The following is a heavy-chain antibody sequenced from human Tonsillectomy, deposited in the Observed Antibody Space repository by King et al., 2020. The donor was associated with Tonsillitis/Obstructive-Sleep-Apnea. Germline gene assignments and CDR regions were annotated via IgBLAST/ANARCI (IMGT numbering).Heavy chain of an antibody. CDR2: VIPIFGTP. J-gene: IGHJ5*02. Sequence: VQLVESGAEVKKPGSSVKVSCTTSGGTFSNYAFSWVRQAPGQGLEWMGGVIPIFGTPNYAQKFQGRVTIIADESTSTAYMELSSLRSEDTAVYYCARGGRGYRGYGPKYNWFDPWGQEPWSPSPQ. CDR3: ARGGRGYRGYGPKYNWFDP. V-gene: IGHV1-69*01. CDR1: GGTFSNYA. D-gene: IGHD5-12*01.